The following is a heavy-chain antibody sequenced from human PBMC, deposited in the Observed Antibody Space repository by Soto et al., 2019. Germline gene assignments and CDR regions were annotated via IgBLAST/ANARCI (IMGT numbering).Heavy chain of an antibody. CDR2: IIPIFGTA. Sequence: SVKVSCKASGGTFSSYAISWVRQAPGQGLEWMGGIIPIFGTANYAQKFQGRVTITADESTSTAYMELSSLRSEDTAVYYCARGNKAAAGTGYFQHWGQGTLVTVSS. CDR3: ARGNKAAAGTGYFQH. V-gene: IGHV1-69*13. D-gene: IGHD6-13*01. J-gene: IGHJ1*01. CDR1: GGTFSSYA.